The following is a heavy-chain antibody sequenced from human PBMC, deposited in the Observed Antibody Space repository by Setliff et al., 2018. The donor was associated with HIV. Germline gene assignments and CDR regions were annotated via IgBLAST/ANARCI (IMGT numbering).Heavy chain of an antibody. CDR1: GGSISSGGYY. CDR2: IYYTGRS. V-gene: IGHV4-39*01. CDR3: AKRAVQDGTVTSSNWFES. Sequence: PSETLSLTCTVSGGSISSGGYYWSWIRHHPGKGLEWIGSIYYTGRSFHNPSLKSRITISVDTSKNQFSLKLSSVTAADTAVYYCAKRAVQDGTVTSSNWFESWGQGTLVTVSS. D-gene: IGHD1-7*01. J-gene: IGHJ5*01.